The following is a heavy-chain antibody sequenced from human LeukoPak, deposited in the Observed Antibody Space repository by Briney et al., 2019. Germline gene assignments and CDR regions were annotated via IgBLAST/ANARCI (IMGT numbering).Heavy chain of an antibody. CDR3: ARGGRIVVVPAYYFDY. J-gene: IGHJ4*02. CDR2: IYTSGST. Sequence: SETLSLTCTVSGGSISSYYWSWIRQPAGKGLEWIGRIYTSGSTNYNPSLKSRVTMSVDTSKNQFSLKLSSVTAADTAVYYCARGGRIVVVPAYYFDYWGQGTLVTVSS. V-gene: IGHV4-4*07. D-gene: IGHD2-2*01. CDR1: GGSISSYY.